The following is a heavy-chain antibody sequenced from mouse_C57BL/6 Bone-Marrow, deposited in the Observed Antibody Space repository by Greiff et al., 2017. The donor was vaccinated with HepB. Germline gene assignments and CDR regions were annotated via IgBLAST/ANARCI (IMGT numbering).Heavy chain of an antibody. CDR1: GFSLTSYG. CDR3: ARNSLYGSSYNWYFDV. V-gene: IGHV2-2*01. CDR2: IWSGGST. D-gene: IGHD1-1*01. J-gene: IGHJ1*03. Sequence: VQLQQSGPGLVQPSQSLSITCTVSGFSLTSYGVHWVRQSPGKGLEWLGVIWSGGSTDYNAAFISRLSISKDNSKSQVFFKMNSLQADDTAIYYCARNSLYGSSYNWYFDVWGTGTTVTVSS.